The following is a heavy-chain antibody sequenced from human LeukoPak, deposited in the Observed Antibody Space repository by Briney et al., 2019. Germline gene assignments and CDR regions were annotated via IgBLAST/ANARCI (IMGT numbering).Heavy chain of an antibody. CDR3: AKEIPGDIVVAPAAPGY. D-gene: IGHD2-2*01. V-gene: IGHV3-30*02. CDR2: IRYDGSNK. CDR1: GFTFSSYG. J-gene: IGHJ4*02. Sequence: PGGSLRLSCAASGFTFSSYGMHWVRQAPGKGLEWVAFIRYDGSNKYYADSVKGRFTISRDNSKNTLYLQMNSLRAEDTAVYYCAKEIPGDIVVAPAAPGYWGQGTLVTVSS.